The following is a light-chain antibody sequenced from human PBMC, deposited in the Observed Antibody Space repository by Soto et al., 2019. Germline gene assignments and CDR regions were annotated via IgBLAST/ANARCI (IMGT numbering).Light chain of an antibody. Sequence: ELVMTQCPTTLSVSPGTRATPSCRASQSVSSNLAWYQQKPGQAPRLLIYGASTRATGIPARFSGSGSGTEFTLTISSLQSEDFAVYYCQQYNNWPRTFGQGTKVDIK. CDR1: QSVSSN. V-gene: IGKV3-15*01. CDR3: QQYNNWPRT. J-gene: IGKJ1*01. CDR2: GAS.